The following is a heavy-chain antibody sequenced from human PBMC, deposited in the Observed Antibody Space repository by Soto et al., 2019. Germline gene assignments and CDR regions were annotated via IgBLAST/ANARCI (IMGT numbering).Heavy chain of an antibody. J-gene: IGHJ6*01. V-gene: IGHV4-34*01. Sequence: SETLSRTCAVSGGSFRGYFWRWVRQSPAKGLEWIGEINDSGNTYYNPAFKSRLTISVDTSTSQISLRLTSVTAADSAVYYCQGGDFWG. CDR3: QGGDF. D-gene: IGHD3-16*01. CDR2: INDSGNT. CDR1: GGSFRGYF.